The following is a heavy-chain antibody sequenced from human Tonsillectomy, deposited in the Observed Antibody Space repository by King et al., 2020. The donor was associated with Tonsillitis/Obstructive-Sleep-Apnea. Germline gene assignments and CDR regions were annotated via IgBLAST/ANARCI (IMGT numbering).Heavy chain of an antibody. CDR1: GFTFSSYG. CDR2: IWYDGSNK. Sequence: VQLVESGGGVVQPGRSLRLSCAASGFTFSSYGMHWVRQAPGKGLEWVAVIWYDGSNKYYADSVKGRFTISRDNSKNTLYLQMNSLRAEDTAVYYCARFFYSSSIDYWGQGTLVTVSS. J-gene: IGHJ4*02. CDR3: ARFFYSSSIDY. D-gene: IGHD6-6*01. V-gene: IGHV3-33*01.